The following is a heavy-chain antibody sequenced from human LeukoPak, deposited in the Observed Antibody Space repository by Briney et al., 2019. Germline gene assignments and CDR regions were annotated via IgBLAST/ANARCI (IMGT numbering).Heavy chain of an antibody. CDR1: GYTFTSYD. J-gene: IGHJ4*02. CDR3: ARGPPNWGYDY. V-gene: IGHV1-8*01. D-gene: IGHD7-27*01. CDR2: MSPNSGDT. Sequence: ASVTVSCTASGYTFTSYDFNWVRQVTGQRPEWMGWMSPNSGDTGYAQKFQDRVTMTRNTSISTAYMELSSLRSDDTAVYYCARGPPNWGYDYWGPGTLVTVSS.